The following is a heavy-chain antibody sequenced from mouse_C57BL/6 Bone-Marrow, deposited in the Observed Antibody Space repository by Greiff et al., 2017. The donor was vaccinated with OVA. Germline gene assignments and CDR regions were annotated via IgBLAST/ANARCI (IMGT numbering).Heavy chain of an antibody. Sequence: VQLQESGPGLVQPSQSLSITCTVSGFSLTSYGVHWVRQSPGKGLEWLGVIWRGGSTDYNAAFMSRLSITKDNSKSQVFFKMNSLQADDTAIYYCAKNRIYDGYFYWYFDVWGTGTTVTVSS. CDR1: GFSLTSYG. CDR2: IWRGGST. CDR3: AKNRIYDGYFYWYFDV. V-gene: IGHV2-5*01. D-gene: IGHD2-3*01. J-gene: IGHJ1*03.